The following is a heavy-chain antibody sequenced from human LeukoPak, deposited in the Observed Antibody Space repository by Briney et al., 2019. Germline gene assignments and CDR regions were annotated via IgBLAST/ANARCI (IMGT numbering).Heavy chain of an antibody. D-gene: IGHD5-12*01. V-gene: IGHV1-8*01. CDR3: ARASLGWLRKHYYFDY. CDR2: MNPNSGNT. Sequence: GASVKVSCKASGYTFTSYDINWVRQATGQGLEWMGWMNPNSGNTGYAQKFQGRVTMTRNTSISTAYMELSSLRSVDTAVYYCARASLGWLRKHYYFDYWGQGTLVTVSS. CDR1: GYTFTSYD. J-gene: IGHJ4*02.